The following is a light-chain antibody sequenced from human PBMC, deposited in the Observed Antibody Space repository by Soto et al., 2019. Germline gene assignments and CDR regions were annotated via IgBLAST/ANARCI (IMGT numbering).Light chain of an antibody. Sequence: QSALTQPPSASGSPGPSVTISCTGTRSDVGGYNYVSWYQQYPGSAPKLMIYEVTKRPSGVPDRFSGSKSGNTASLTVSGLQAEDEADYYCSSYAASNNFYFVFGGGTKLTVL. V-gene: IGLV2-8*01. CDR1: RSDVGGYNY. CDR2: EVT. J-gene: IGLJ3*02. CDR3: SSYAASNNFYFV.